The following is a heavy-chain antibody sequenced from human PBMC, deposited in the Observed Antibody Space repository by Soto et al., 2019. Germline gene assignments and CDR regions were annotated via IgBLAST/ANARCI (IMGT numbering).Heavy chain of an antibody. Sequence: EVQLVESGGGLAQPGRSLRLSCVASGFRFEDYAMHWVRQAPGKGLEWVSGISFNSGSIGYADSVRGRFTISRDDAKNSLYLQMNSLRVEDTALYYCVKDIEENQLLYDAFDIWGQGTMVTVSS. CDR1: GFRFEDYA. CDR3: VKDIEENQLLYDAFDI. CDR2: ISFNSGSI. J-gene: IGHJ3*02. D-gene: IGHD2-2*01. V-gene: IGHV3-9*01.